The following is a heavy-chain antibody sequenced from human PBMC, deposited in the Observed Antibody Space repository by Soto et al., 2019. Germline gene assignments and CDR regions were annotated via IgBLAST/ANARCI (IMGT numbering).Heavy chain of an antibody. D-gene: IGHD6-19*01. CDR2: IRGKTNSYAT. CDR1: GFTFSDSA. V-gene: IGHV3-73*02. Sequence: EVQLVESGGGLVQPGGSLKVSCAASGFTFSDSAMHWVRQASGKGLDWVGRIRGKTNSYATTYAASLKGSFTISRDDSKSTTYLQMNSLKAEDTAVYYCTSAAVAKYWGQGTLVTVSS. J-gene: IGHJ4*02. CDR3: TSAAVAKY.